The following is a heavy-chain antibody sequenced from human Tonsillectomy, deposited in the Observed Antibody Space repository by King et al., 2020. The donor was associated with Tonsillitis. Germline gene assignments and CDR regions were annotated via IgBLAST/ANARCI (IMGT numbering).Heavy chain of an antibody. CDR1: GFTFSSYA. CDR2: ISGSGGST. D-gene: IGHD5-12*01. CDR3: AKDGRGYSGYDFVWYFDL. V-gene: IGHV3-23*04. J-gene: IGHJ2*01. Sequence: VRLVESGGGLVQPGGSLRLSCAASGFTFSSYAMSWVRQAPGKGLEWVSAISGSGGSTYYADSVKGRFTISRDNSKNTLYLQMNSLRAEDTAVYYCAKDGRGYSGYDFVWYFDLWGRGTLVTVSS.